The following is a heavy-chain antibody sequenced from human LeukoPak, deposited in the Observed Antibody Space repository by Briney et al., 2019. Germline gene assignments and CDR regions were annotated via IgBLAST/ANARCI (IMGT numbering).Heavy chain of an antibody. CDR1: GFTFISYW. D-gene: IGHD6-13*01. V-gene: IGHV3-7*01. Sequence: GGSLRLSCAASGFTFISYWMSWVRQAPGKGLEWVANIKQDGSEKYYVDSVKGRFTISRDNAKNSLYLQMNSLRAEDTAVYYCARDSSYIAGPVDFWGQGTLVTVSS. CDR2: IKQDGSEK. CDR3: ARDSSYIAGPVDF. J-gene: IGHJ4*02.